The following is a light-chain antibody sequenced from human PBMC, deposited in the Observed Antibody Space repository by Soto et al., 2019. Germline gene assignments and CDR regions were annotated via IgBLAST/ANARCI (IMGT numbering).Light chain of an antibody. Sequence: EVVLTQSPATLSLSPGERATLSCRASQNVRAFLDWYQQKPGQAPRLLIYAASNRDTGTPDRFSGSGSGTDFTLTISSLEPDDFAVYYCQQHSHWPPWTFGQGTRVAIQ. V-gene: IGKV3-11*01. J-gene: IGKJ1*01. CDR1: QNVRAF. CDR2: AAS. CDR3: QQHSHWPPWT.